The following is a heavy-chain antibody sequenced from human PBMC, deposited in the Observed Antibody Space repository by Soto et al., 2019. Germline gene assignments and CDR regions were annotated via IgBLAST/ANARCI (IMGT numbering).Heavy chain of an antibody. CDR1: GDSISNSGNY. CDR2: MDYSGDT. V-gene: IGHV4-39*01. Sequence: SETLSLTCSVSGDSISNSGNYWGWIRRPPGKGLEWIGTMDYSGDTSYNPSLRSRVTISADTSKNQFSLRLSSVSVADTAVYYCAKYRGIVVVPAAHWLDPWGQGTLVTVYS. J-gene: IGHJ5*02. D-gene: IGHD2-2*01. CDR3: AKYRGIVVVPAAHWLDP.